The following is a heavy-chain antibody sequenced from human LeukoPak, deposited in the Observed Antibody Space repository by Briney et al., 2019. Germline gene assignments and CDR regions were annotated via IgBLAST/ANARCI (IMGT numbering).Heavy chain of an antibody. CDR2: IYTSGST. D-gene: IGHD6-13*01. Sequence: RPSETLSLTCTVSGGSISSYYWSWIRQPAGKGLEWIGRIYTSGSTNYNPSLKSRVTMSVDTSKNQFSLKLSSVTAADTAVYYCARETAAAGFDAFDIWGQGTMVTVSS. V-gene: IGHV4-4*07. CDR3: ARETAAAGFDAFDI. J-gene: IGHJ3*02. CDR1: GGSISSYY.